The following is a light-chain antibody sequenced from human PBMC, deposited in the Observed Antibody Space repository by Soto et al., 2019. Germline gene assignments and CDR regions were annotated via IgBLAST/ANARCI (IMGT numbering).Light chain of an antibody. CDR3: QHYNNWPIS. Sequence: EIVLTQSPGALSLTPGESVTLSCRASQSVASNLAWYQQKPGQAPRLLIYGTSTRATGVPARFSGSGSGTDFTLTISSFQAADFAVYHCQHYNNWPISFGQGTRLEIK. J-gene: IGKJ5*01. CDR2: GTS. CDR1: QSVASN. V-gene: IGKV3-15*01.